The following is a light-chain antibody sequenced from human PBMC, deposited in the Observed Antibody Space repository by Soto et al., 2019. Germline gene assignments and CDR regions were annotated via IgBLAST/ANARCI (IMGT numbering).Light chain of an antibody. J-gene: IGKJ5*01. Sequence: EIVLTQSPGTLSLSPGERATLSCRASQSVTSRYLAWYHQKPGQAPRILMYDASTRATGISARFSGSGSGTEFTLTISSLQSEDFAVYYCQQYHNWLITFGQGTRLEIK. CDR3: QQYHNWLIT. CDR1: QSVTSRY. V-gene: IGKV3D-15*01. CDR2: DAS.